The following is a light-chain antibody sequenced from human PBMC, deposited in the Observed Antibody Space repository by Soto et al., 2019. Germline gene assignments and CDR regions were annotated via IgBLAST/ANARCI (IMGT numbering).Light chain of an antibody. CDR1: QNVAKH. Sequence: EVVLTQSPATLSLSPGERGTLSCRASQNVAKHLAWYQQKPGQPPRLLIYDASKRATGVTARFSGCGSGTDFTLTITALEPEDFAVYYCQQRANWPPVTFGQGTKVEIK. J-gene: IGKJ1*01. CDR2: DAS. V-gene: IGKV3-11*01. CDR3: QQRANWPPVT.